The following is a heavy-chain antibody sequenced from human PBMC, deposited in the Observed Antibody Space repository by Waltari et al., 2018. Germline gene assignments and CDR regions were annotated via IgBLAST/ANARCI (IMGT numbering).Heavy chain of an antibody. D-gene: IGHD2-2*01. CDR2: FDPEDGET. CDR3: ATVNPGYCSSTSCKRAAFDI. CDR1: GYTLTELS. J-gene: IGHJ3*02. Sequence: QVQLVQSGAEVKKPGASVKVSCKVSGYTLTELSMHWVLQAPGKGLEWMGGFDPEDGETIYAQKFQGRVTMTEDTSTDTAYMELSSLRSEDTAVYYCATVNPGYCSSTSCKRAAFDIWGQGTMVTVSS. V-gene: IGHV1-24*01.